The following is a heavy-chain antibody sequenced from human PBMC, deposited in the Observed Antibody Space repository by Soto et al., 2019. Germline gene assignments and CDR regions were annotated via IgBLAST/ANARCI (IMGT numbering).Heavy chain of an antibody. CDR1: GFTFSSYG. V-gene: IGHV3-30*18. CDR2: ISYDGSNK. CDR3: AKEAHYDSSGYSHDAFDI. D-gene: IGHD3-22*01. J-gene: IGHJ3*02. Sequence: GGSLRLSCAASGFTFSSYGMHWVRQAPGKGLEWVAVISYDGSNKYYADTVKGRFTISRDNSKNTLYLQMNRLRAEDTAVYYFAKEAHYDSSGYSHDAFDIWGQGTMVTVSS.